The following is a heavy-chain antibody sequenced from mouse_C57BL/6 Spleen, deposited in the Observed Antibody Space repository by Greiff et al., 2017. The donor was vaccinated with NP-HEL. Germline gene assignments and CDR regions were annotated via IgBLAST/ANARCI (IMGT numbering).Heavy chain of an antibody. D-gene: IGHD2-4*01. V-gene: IGHV1-15*01. CDR2: IDPETGGT. Sequence: QVQLQQSGAELVRPGASVTLSCKASGYTFTDYEMHWVKQTPVHGLEWIGAIDPETGGTAYNQKFKGKAILTADKSSSTAYMELRSLTSEDSAVYYCTTRLRRGDYAMDYWGQGTSVTVSS. CDR3: TTRLRRGDYAMDY. CDR1: GYTFTDYE. J-gene: IGHJ4*01.